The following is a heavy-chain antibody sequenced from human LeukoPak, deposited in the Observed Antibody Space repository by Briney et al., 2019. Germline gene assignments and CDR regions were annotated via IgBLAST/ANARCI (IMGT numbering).Heavy chain of an antibody. Sequence: PGGTLRLSWAASGFTFSSYGMSSVRQAPRKGLELVSSISSSSSYIYYADSVKGRFTISSENARNALYLQMNGLSAEDTAVYYCARDGLAAASLHWCFELWGRGTLVTVSS. CDR3: ARDGLAAASLHWCFEL. J-gene: IGHJ2*01. CDR2: ISSSSSYI. V-gene: IGHV3-21*01. D-gene: IGHD3-16*01. CDR1: GFTFSSYG.